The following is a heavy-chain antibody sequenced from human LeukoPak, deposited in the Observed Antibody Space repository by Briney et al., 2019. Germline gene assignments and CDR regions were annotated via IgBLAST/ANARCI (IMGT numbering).Heavy chain of an antibody. CDR3: ASEELELGRFDY. D-gene: IGHD1-7*01. CDR1: GGSISSGDYY. Sequence: SQTLSLTCTVSGGSISSGDYYWSWIRQPPGKGLEWIGYIYYSGSTYYNPSLKSRVTISVDTSKNQFSLKLSSVTAADTAVYYCASEELELGRFDYWGQGTLVTVSS. CDR2: IYYSGST. J-gene: IGHJ4*02. V-gene: IGHV4-30-4*08.